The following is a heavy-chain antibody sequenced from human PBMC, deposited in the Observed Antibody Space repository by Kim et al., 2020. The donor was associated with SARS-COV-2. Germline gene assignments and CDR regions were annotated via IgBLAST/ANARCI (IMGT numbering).Heavy chain of an antibody. D-gene: IGHD6-13*01. CDR1: GGSISSYY. Sequence: SETLSLTCTVSGGSISSYYWSWIRQPPGKGLEWIGYIYNSGTTNYNPSLKSRVTISVDTSKNQFSLRLSSVTAADTAIYYCARDSQVAAAESYYYGMDVWGQGTTVTVSS. CDR3: ARDSQVAAAESYYYGMDV. J-gene: IGHJ6*02. CDR2: IYNSGTT. V-gene: IGHV4-59*01.